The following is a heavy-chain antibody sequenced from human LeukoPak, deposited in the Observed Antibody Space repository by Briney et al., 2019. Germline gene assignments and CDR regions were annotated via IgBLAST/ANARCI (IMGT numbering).Heavy chain of an antibody. CDR3: ARDRGVVVPAMEYYFDY. D-gene: IGHD2-21*02. CDR1: GFSLSDYY. J-gene: IGHJ4*02. CDR2: ITNRGSTI. Sequence: GGSLRLSCAASGFSLSDYYMSWIRQAPGKGLEWISYITNRGSTIFYTDSVKGRFTISRDNARNSLYLQLNSLRAEDTAIYYCARDRGVVVPAMEYYFDYWGQGALVTVSS. V-gene: IGHV3-11*01.